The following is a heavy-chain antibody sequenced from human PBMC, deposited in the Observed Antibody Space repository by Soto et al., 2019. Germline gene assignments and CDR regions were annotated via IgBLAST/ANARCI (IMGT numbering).Heavy chain of an antibody. D-gene: IGHD3-9*01. V-gene: IGHV3-30*18. Sequence: QGQLVESGGGVVQPGKSLRVSCAASGFNFRDYGMHWVRQAPGKGLEWVAVISYDGSSQYYGDSVKGRLTISRDNSKNTLYLHMNSLRVEDTAVYHCTKEGLTVSHAFDIWGPGTVVTVSS. CDR2: ISYDGSSQ. J-gene: IGHJ3*02. CDR3: TKEGLTVSHAFDI. CDR1: GFNFRDYG.